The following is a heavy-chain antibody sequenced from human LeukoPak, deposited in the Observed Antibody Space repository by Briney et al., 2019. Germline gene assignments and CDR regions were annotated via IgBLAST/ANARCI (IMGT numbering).Heavy chain of an antibody. CDR3: AREGGFDP. D-gene: IGHD3-16*01. Sequence: SETLSLTCTVSGGSISSRSYYWGWIRQPPGKGLEWIGSIYYSGSTYYNPSLKSRVTISVDTSKNQFPLKLSSVTAADTAVYYCAREGGFDPWGQGTLVTVSS. V-gene: IGHV4-39*02. CDR1: GGSISSRSYY. CDR2: IYYSGST. J-gene: IGHJ5*02.